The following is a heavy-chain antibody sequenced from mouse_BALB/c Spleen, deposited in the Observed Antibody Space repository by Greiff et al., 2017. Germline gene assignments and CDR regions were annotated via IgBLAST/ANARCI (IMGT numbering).Heavy chain of an antibody. CDR1: GFNIKDYY. V-gene: IGHV14-4*02. Sequence: EVQLQQSGAELVRSGASVKLSCTASGFNIKDYYMHWVKQRPEQGLEWIGWIDPENGDTEYAPKFQGKATMTADTSSNTAYLQLSSLTSEDTAVYYCNAYGNYGFAYGGQGTLVTVSA. CDR2: IDPENGDT. CDR3: NAYGNYGFAY. D-gene: IGHD2-1*01. J-gene: IGHJ3*01.